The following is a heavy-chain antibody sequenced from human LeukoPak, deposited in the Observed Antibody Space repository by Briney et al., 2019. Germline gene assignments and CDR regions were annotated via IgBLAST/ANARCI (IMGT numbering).Heavy chain of an antibody. Sequence: GGSLRLSCAASGFTFSSYAMNWVRQAPGKGLEWVGVVNVSGGTTYYADAVKGRFTISRDNSKNTVCLQMNSLRAEDTAVYYCAKDLSRGWHTFDYWGQGTLVTVSS. J-gene: IGHJ4*02. CDR3: AKDLSRGWHTFDY. CDR2: VNVSGGTT. V-gene: IGHV3-23*01. D-gene: IGHD5-24*01. CDR1: GFTFSSYA.